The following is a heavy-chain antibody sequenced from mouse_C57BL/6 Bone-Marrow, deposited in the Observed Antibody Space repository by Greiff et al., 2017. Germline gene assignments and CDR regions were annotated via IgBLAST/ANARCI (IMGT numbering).Heavy chain of an antibody. CDR2: ISNGGGST. J-gene: IGHJ4*01. Sequence: EVKLMESGGGLVQPGGSLKLSCAASGFTFSDYYMYLVRQTPEKRLEWVAYISNGGGSTYYPDTVKGRITISRDNAKNTLYLQMSRLKSEDTAMYYCARSSHYYAMDYWGQGTSVTVSS. CDR1: GFTFSDYY. V-gene: IGHV5-12*01. CDR3: ARSSHYYAMDY.